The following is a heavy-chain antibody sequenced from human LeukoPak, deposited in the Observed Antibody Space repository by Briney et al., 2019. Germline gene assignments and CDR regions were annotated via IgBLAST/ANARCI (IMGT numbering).Heavy chain of an antibody. CDR3: ARENILTGCFDY. CDR2: IYTSGST. D-gene: IGHD3-9*01. V-gene: IGHV4-61*02. J-gene: IGHJ4*02. CDR1: GGSISSGSYY. Sequence: SEXLSLTCTVSGGSISSGSYYWRWIRQPAGKGLEWIGRIYTSGSTNYNPSLKSRVTISVDTSKNQFSLKLSSVTAADTAVYYCARENILTGCFDYWGQGTLVTVSS.